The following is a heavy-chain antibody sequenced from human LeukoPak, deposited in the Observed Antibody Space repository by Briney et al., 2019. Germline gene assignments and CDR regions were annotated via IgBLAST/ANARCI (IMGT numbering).Heavy chain of an antibody. CDR3: ARAAAGTVYYYYYMDV. V-gene: IGHV4-30-4*08. CDR2: IYYSGST. CDR1: GGSISSGGYY. J-gene: IGHJ6*03. D-gene: IGHD6-13*01. Sequence: PSETLSLTCTVSGGSISSGGYYWSWIRQHPGKGLEWIGYIYYSGSTYYNPSLKSRVTISVDTSKNQFSLKLSSVTAADTAVYYCARAAAGTVYYYYYMDVWGKGTTVTVSS.